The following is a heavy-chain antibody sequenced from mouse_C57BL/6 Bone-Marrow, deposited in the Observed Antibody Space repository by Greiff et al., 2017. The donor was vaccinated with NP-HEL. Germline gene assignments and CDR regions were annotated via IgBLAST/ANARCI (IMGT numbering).Heavy chain of an antibody. CDR2: ISDGGSYT. V-gene: IGHV5-4*01. CDR3: ASNWALYFDY. CDR1: GFTFSSYA. J-gene: IGHJ2*01. D-gene: IGHD4-1*01. Sequence: EVQLVESGGGLVKPGGSLKLSCAASGFTFSSYAMSWVRQTPEKRLEWVATISDGGSYTYYPDNVKGRFTISRDNAKNNLYLQMSHLKSEDTAMYYCASNWALYFDYWGQGTTLTVSS.